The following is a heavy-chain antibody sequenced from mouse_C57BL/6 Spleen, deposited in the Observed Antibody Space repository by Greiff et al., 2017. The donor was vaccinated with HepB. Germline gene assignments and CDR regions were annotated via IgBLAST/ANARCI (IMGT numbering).Heavy chain of an antibody. CDR1: GYTFTDYY. Sequence: EVQLQQSGPELVKPGASVKISCKASGYTFTDYYMNWVKQSHGKSLEWIGDINPNNGGTSYNQKFKGKATLTVDKSSSTAYMELRSLTSEDSAVYYCARHWFDYWGQGTTRTVSS. V-gene: IGHV1-26*01. J-gene: IGHJ2*01. CDR3: ARHWFDY. CDR2: INPNNGGT. D-gene: IGHD4-1*01.